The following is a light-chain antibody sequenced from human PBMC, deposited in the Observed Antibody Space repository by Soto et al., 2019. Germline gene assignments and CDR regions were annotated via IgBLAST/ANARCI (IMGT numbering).Light chain of an antibody. J-gene: IGKJ1*01. CDR2: DAS. V-gene: IGKV3-20*01. CDR3: QQYGSSPPWA. Sequence: IPLTQSPFTLSWSPGERATLSGRGSQSVSSSYLAWYQHKPGQAPRLLIFDASSRATGIPDRLTGGGSGTDFILTVSRLEPEYFAVYNCQQYGSSPPWAFGQGTKVDIK. CDR1: QSVSSSY.